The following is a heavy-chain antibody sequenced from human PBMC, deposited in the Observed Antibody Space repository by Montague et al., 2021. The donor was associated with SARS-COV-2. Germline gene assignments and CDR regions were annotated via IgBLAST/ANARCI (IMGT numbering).Heavy chain of an antibody. J-gene: IGHJ6*02. CDR1: GAWYTGAD. Sequence: SETLSLTCSGQGAWYTGADRKSTRLNPRHTLESYGEICHSGSTNYNPSLKSRVTISVDTSKNQFSLKLSSVTAADTAVYYCARVRAVPAAMRIFSLGRSYYGMDVWGQGTTVTVSS. CDR2: ICHSGST. V-gene: IGHV4-34*01. CDR3: ARVRAVPAAMRIFSLGRSYYGMDV. D-gene: IGHD2-2*01.